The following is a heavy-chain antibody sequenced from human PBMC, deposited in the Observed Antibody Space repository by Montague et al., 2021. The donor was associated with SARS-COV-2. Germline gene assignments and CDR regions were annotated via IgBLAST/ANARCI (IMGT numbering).Heavy chain of an antibody. D-gene: IGHD3-9*01. CDR3: ARYRTDWFQLDF. CDR1: GFTFTSCA. CDR2: LENIGGRT. Sequence: SLRLSCAASGFTFTSCAMGWVRQAPGKGLGGVLGLENIGGRTYYADPVKGRLTISRDNSKNTLCLQMNSLRAEDTAIYYCARYRTDWFQLDFWGQGTLVTVSS. V-gene: IGHV3-23*01. J-gene: IGHJ4*02.